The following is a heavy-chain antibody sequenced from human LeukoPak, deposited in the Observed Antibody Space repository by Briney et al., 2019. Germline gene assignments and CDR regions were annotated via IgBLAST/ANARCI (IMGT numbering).Heavy chain of an antibody. CDR3: ARPRGPYDSSGYPYYSYYFDMDV. J-gene: IGHJ6*02. Sequence: ASVKVSCKASGCTFTSYYIHWVRQAPGQGLEWMGIINPSGGPTSHAQKLQGRVTMTRDTSTSTVYMELSSLRADDTAVYYCARPRGPYDSSGYPYYSYYFDMDVWGQGTTVTVSS. CDR1: GCTFTSYY. CDR2: INPSGGPT. V-gene: IGHV1-46*01. D-gene: IGHD3-22*01.